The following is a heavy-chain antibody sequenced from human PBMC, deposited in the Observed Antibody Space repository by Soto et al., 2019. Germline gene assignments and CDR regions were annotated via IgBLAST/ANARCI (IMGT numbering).Heavy chain of an antibody. J-gene: IGHJ3*02. CDR3: SRASGDLDRAFDI. Sequence: QVQLQESGPGLVKPSQTLSLTCTVSGGSINSGGYYWSWISQHPGKGLECIGYIYYTGTIYYNPSLESRVTISVDTSKNQFSLKLNSMSAADTAVYYCSRASGDLDRAFDIWGQGTMVTVSS. CDR1: GGSINSGGYY. CDR2: IYYTGTI. V-gene: IGHV4-31*03.